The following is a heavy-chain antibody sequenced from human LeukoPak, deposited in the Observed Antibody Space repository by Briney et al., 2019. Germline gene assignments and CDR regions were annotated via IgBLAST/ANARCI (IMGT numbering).Heavy chain of an antibody. CDR2: INPNSGGT. Sequence: VASVKVSCKASGYTFTGYYMHWVRQAPGQGLEWMGWINPNSGGTNYAQKFQGWVTMTTDTSTSTAYMELRSLRSDDTAVYYCAREGVPWDAFDIWGQGTMVTVSS. J-gene: IGHJ3*02. V-gene: IGHV1-2*04. CDR1: GYTFTGYY. CDR3: AREGVPWDAFDI. D-gene: IGHD3-10*01.